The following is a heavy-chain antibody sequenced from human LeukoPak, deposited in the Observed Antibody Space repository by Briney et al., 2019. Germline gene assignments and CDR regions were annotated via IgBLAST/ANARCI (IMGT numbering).Heavy chain of an antibody. J-gene: IGHJ5*02. D-gene: IGHD2-2*01. Sequence: AAVKVSCKASGYTFTCYYMHWVRQAPGQGVEWMGWINPNSGGTNYAQKFQGWVTMTRDTSISTAYMELSRLRSDDTAVYYCARGLGYCSSTSCLSWFDPWGQGTLVTVSS. CDR1: GYTFTCYY. CDR2: INPNSGGT. CDR3: ARGLGYCSSTSCLSWFDP. V-gene: IGHV1-2*04.